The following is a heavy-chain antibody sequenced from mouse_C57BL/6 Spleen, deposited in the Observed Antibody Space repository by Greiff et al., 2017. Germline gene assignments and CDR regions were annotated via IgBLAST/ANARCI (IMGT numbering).Heavy chain of an antibody. CDR2: ISYDGSN. Sequence: EVKLLESGPGLVKPSQSLSLTCSVTGYSITSGYYWNWIRQFPGNKLEWMGYISYDGSNNYNPSLKNRISITRDTSKNQFFLKLNSVTTEDTATYYCARDRGYFDYWGKGTTLTVSS. J-gene: IGHJ2*01. D-gene: IGHD3-1*01. V-gene: IGHV3-6*01. CDR1: GYSITSGYY. CDR3: ARDRGYFDY.